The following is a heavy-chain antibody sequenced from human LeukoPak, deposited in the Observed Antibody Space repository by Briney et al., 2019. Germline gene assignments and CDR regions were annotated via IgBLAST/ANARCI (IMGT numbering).Heavy chain of an antibody. J-gene: IGHJ6*02. CDR2: IDPSDSYT. CDR3: AKLTPYCSGGSCTYYYYGMDV. V-gene: IGHV5-10-1*01. Sequence: GESLKISCKVSGYSFTSHWISWVRQMPGKGLEWMGNIDPSDSYTNYSPSFQGHVTISADKSISTAYLQWSSLKASDTAMYYCAKLTPYCSGGSCTYYYYGMDVWGQGTTVTVSS. CDR1: GYSFTSHW. D-gene: IGHD2-15*01.